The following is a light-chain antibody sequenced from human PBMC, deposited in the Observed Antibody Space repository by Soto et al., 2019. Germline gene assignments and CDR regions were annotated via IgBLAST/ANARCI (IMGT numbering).Light chain of an antibody. CDR3: QQANSFPIT. CDR1: QDISGW. Sequence: DIQMTQSPSSVSASVGDRVTITFRASQDISGWLAWFQQKPGKAPNLLIYAASILQSGVPSRFSGSGSGTDFTLTITYLQPEDFATYYCQQANSFPITFGQGTRLEIK. V-gene: IGKV1D-12*01. CDR2: AAS. J-gene: IGKJ5*01.